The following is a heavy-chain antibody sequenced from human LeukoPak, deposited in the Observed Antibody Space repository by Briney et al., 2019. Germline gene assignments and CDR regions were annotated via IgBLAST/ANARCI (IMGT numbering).Heavy chain of an antibody. CDR3: AKGIANWNYLDWFDP. D-gene: IGHD1-7*01. Sequence: PGRSLRLSCAASGFTFSSYGMHWVRQAPGKGLEWVALIRYDGSNKYYADSVKGRFTISRDNSKNTLYLQMNSLRAEDTAVYYCAKGIANWNYLDWFDPWGQGTLVTVSS. V-gene: IGHV3-30*02. CDR1: GFTFSSYG. CDR2: IRYDGSNK. J-gene: IGHJ5*02.